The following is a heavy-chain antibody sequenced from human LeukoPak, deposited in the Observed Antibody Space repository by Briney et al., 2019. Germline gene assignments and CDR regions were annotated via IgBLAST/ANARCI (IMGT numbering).Heavy chain of an antibody. V-gene: IGHV4-39*07. D-gene: IGHD1-14*01. Sequence: PSETLSLTCTVSGGSISTSNYYWGWIRQPPGKGLEWIGNIFYSGSTYYSPSLKSRVTISVDTSKNQFSLKLSSVTAADTAVHYCARGGITAPVDYWGQGTLVTVSS. CDR2: IFYSGST. CDR1: GGSISTSNYY. J-gene: IGHJ4*02. CDR3: ARGGITAPVDY.